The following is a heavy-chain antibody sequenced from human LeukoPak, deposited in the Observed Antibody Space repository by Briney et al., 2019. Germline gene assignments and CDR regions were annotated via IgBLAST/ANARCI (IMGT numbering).Heavy chain of an antibody. CDR3: ARDPARYYDGSDYHQFDF. CDR2: IKQDGSEK. Sequence: GGSLRLSCEASGLTFNKYWMTWVRQAPGKGLEWVANIKQDGSEKNCVDSVKGRFTISRDNAKNSLSLRMNSLSAEDTALYYCARDPARYYDGSDYHQFDFWGQGTLVTVSS. J-gene: IGHJ4*02. CDR1: GLTFNKYW. D-gene: IGHD3-22*01. V-gene: IGHV3-7*01.